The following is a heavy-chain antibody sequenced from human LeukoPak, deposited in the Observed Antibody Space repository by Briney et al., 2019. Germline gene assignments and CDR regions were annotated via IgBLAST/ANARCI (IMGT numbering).Heavy chain of an antibody. CDR2: ISSSSSTI. J-gene: IGHJ6*03. Sequence: GGSLRLSCAASGFTFSSYSMNWVRQAPGKGLEWVSYISSSSSTIYYADSVKGRFTISRDNAKNSLYLQMNSLRAEDTAVYYCARVIYGGNSYYYYYMDVWGKGTTVTISS. D-gene: IGHD4-23*01. CDR3: ARVIYGGNSYYYYYMDV. V-gene: IGHV3-48*01. CDR1: GFTFSSYS.